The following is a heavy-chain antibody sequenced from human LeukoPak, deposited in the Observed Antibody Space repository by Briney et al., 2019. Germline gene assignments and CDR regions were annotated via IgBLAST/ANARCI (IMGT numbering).Heavy chain of an antibody. CDR3: ARTPDHYDSSGYLIPHAFDI. V-gene: IGHV4-30-2*01. CDR2: ISHRAST. D-gene: IGHD3-22*01. Sequence: SETLSLTCAVSGGSISSGGYSWSWIRSPPGKGLAWIGYISHRASTYYNPSLKSRVTISVDRSENQFSLKLSSVTAADTAVYYCARTPDHYDSSGYLIPHAFDIWGQGTMVTVSS. CDR1: GGSISSGGYS. J-gene: IGHJ3*02.